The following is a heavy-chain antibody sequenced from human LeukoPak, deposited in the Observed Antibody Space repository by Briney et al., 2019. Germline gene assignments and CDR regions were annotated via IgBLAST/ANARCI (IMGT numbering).Heavy chain of an antibody. CDR2: INQGGSDK. D-gene: IGHD1-14*01. CDR3: TRDRSRAEDD. V-gene: IGHV3-7*01. Sequence: GGSLTLSCAASGFTSSGNWMSWDRQAQGKGLEWVANINQGGSDKYYVDSVKGRFTISRDNANNLLYLQMNSLRVEDTAVYYCTRDRSRAEDDWGQGTLVTVSS. CDR1: GFTSSGNW. J-gene: IGHJ4*02.